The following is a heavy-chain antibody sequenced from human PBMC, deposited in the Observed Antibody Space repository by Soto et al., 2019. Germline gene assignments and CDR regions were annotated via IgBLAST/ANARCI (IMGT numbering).Heavy chain of an antibody. V-gene: IGHV3-7*03. CDR3: ARDHIVVVTATFYYYYGMDV. Sequence: EVQLVESGGGLVQPGGSLRLSCAASGFTFSSYWMSWVRQAPGKGLEWVANIKQDGSEKYYVDSVKGRFTISRDNAKNSLYLQMNSLRAEDTAVYYCARDHIVVVTATFYYYYGMDVWGQGTTVTVSS. CDR2: IKQDGSEK. D-gene: IGHD2-21*02. CDR1: GFTFSSYW. J-gene: IGHJ6*02.